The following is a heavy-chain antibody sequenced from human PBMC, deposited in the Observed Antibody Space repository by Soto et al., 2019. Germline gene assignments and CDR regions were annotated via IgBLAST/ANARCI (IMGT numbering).Heavy chain of an antibody. CDR3: AREPPFMAIFGVVTAYYYYGMDV. CDR2: INPNSGGT. J-gene: IGHJ6*02. V-gene: IGHV1-2*02. Sequence: ASVKVSCKASGYTFTGYYMHWVRQAPGQGLEWMGWINPNSGGTNYAQKFQGRVTMTRDTSISTAYMELSRLRSDDTAVYYCAREPPFMAIFGVVTAYYYYGMDVWGQGXTVTVSS. D-gene: IGHD3-3*01. CDR1: GYTFTGYY.